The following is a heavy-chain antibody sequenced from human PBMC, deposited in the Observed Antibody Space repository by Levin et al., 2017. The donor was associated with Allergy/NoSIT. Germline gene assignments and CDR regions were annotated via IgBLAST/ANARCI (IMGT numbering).Heavy chain of an antibody. J-gene: IGHJ4*02. V-gene: IGHV3-30*18. CDR1: GFTFSSYG. D-gene: IGHD3-16*01. CDR3: AKGPLGGISQLPDY. Sequence: GGSLRLSCAASGFTFSSYGMHWVRQAPGKGLEWVAVISYDGSNKYYADSVKGRFTISRDNSKNTLYLQMNSLRAEDTAVYYCAKGPLGGISQLPDYWGQGTLVTVSS. CDR2: ISYDGSNK.